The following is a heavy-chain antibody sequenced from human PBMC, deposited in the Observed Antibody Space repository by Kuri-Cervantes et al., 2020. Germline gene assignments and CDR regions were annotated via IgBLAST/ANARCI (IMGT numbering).Heavy chain of an antibody. CDR3: ARRGYSYGDFDY. D-gene: IGHD5-18*01. CDR1: GGSITTGSW. V-gene: IGHV4-4*02. CDR2: IYHSGST. J-gene: IGHJ4*02. Sequence: AETLSLTCAVSGGSITTGSWWSWVRQPPGKGLEWIGEIYHSGSTYYNPSLKSRVTISVDTSKNQFSLKLSSVTAADTAVYYCARRGYSYGDFDYWGQGTLVTVSS.